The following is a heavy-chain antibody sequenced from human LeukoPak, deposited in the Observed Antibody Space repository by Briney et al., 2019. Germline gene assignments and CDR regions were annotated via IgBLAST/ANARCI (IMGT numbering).Heavy chain of an antibody. D-gene: IGHD3-9*01. V-gene: IGHV3-23*01. CDR1: GLTFSDYR. CDR2: IAGADDVI. Sequence: PGGSLRLSCAVSGLTFSDYRMIWVRQAPEKRLEWVAVIAGADDVIQYADSVKGRFTISTDNSKNTVYLQTNSLRAEDTALYFCATDIQRPPGMDVGGQGTTVTVSS. J-gene: IGHJ6*02. CDR3: ATDIQRPPGMDV.